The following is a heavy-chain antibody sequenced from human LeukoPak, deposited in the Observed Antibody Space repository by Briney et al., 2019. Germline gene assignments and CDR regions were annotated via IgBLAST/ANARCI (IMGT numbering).Heavy chain of an antibody. CDR2: INQSGTT. CDR1: GGSFSNYY. J-gene: IGHJ2*01. Sequence: SETLSLTCAVYGGSFSNYYWSWIRQSPGKGLEWIGEINQSGTTKYNPSLESRATMSMDTSKNQFSLKLTSVTAADTAVYYCARENWHFDLWGRGTLVTVSS. CDR3: ARENWHFDL. V-gene: IGHV4-34*01.